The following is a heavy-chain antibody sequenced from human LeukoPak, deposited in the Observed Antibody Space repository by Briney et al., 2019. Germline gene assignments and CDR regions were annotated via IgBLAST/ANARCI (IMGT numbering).Heavy chain of an antibody. CDR2: INQSGTT. CDR1: GGSFSNYY. J-gene: IGHJ2*01. Sequence: SETLSLTCAVYGGSFSNYYWSWIRQSPGKGLEWIGEINQSGTTKYNPSLESRATMSMDTSKNQFSLKLTSVTAADTAVYYCARENWHFDLWGRGTLVTVSS. CDR3: ARENWHFDL. V-gene: IGHV4-34*01.